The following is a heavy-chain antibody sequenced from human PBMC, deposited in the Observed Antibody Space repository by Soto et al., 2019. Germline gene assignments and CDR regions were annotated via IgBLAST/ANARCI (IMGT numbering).Heavy chain of an antibody. J-gene: IGHJ3*02. CDR3: ARRMGAIRAFDI. Sequence: GGSLRLSCAASGFTFSSYAMHWVRQAPGKGLEWVAVISYDGSNKYYADSVKGRFTISRDNSKNTLYLQMSSLRAEDTAVYYCARRMGAIRAFDIWGQGTMVTVSS. D-gene: IGHD1-26*01. V-gene: IGHV3-30-3*01. CDR2: ISYDGSNK. CDR1: GFTFSSYA.